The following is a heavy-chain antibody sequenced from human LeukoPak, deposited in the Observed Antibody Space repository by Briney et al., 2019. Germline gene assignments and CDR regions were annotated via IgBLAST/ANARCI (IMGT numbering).Heavy chain of an antibody. CDR3: AHARAPYYDSWTGYYTASAWFDP. J-gene: IGHJ5*02. Sequence: CGPTLVKPTPTLTLTCTFSGFSRTTSGVGVGWIRQPPGKALEWLALIYLNDDKRYRPSLKSRLPITKDNYKKQVVLTMTNMDSVDTATYYGAHARAPYYDSWTGYYTASAWFDPWGQGTLVTVSS. D-gene: IGHD3-3*01. V-gene: IGHV2-5*01. CDR1: GFSRTTSGVG. CDR2: IYLNDDK.